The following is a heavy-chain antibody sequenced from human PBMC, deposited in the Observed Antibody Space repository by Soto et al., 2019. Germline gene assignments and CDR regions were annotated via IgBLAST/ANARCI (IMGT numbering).Heavy chain of an antibody. CDR2: IFYSDSF. J-gene: IGHJ4*02. CDR1: GGSISSGGSY. D-gene: IGHD3-3*01. CDR3: ARAPETPPIFGVVRPYFFDF. Sequence: QVQLQESGPGLVKSSQTLSLTCTVSGGSISSGGSYWSWIRQRPGKGLEWIGYIFYSDSFYYTPSIMGRVGILADTSKNQFTLKLSSMTDADTAVYYCARAPETPPIFGVVRPYFFDFWGQGTLVTVSS. V-gene: IGHV4-31*03.